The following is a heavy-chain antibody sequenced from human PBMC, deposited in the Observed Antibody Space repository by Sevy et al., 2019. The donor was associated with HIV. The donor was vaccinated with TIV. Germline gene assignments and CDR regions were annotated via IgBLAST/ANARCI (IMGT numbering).Heavy chain of an antibody. Sequence: GGSLRLSCAASGFPFSSYGMNWVRQAPGKGLEWVSYISDISSAIYYVDSVKGRFTMSRDNAKKSLYLQMNSLRAEDTAVYYCARGLAALPGYYYGMDVWGQGTTVTVSS. J-gene: IGHJ6*02. V-gene: IGHV3-48*01. CDR1: GFPFSSYG. CDR3: ARGLAALPGYYYGMDV. D-gene: IGHD6-6*01. CDR2: ISDISSAI.